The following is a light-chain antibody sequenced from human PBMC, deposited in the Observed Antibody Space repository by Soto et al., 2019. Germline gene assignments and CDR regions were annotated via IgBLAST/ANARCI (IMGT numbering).Light chain of an antibody. J-gene: IGLJ1*01. V-gene: IGLV2-8*01. CDR2: XXX. CDR1: SSDVGGYNY. CDR3: SSYAGSSNV. Sequence: QSALTQPPSASGSPGQSVAISCTGTSSDVGGYNYVSWYQQHPGKAPKLXXXXXXKRPSGVTDRLSGSKSGNTASLTVSGLQAEDEADYYCSSYAGSSNVFGTGTKVTVL.